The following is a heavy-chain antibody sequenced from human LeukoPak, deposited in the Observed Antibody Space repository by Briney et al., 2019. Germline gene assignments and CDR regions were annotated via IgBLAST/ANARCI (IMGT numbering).Heavy chain of an antibody. CDR3: AKGIAPSYYYFDY. J-gene: IGHJ4*02. D-gene: IGHD2-15*01. V-gene: IGHV3-23*01. Sequence: GGSLRLSCAASGFTFSSYAMSWVRQAPGKGLEWVSAIGGSGGSTYYADSVKGRFTISRDNSKNTLYLQMNSLRAEDTAVYYCAKGIAPSYYYFDYWGQGTLVTVSS. CDR1: GFTFSSYA. CDR2: IGGSGGST.